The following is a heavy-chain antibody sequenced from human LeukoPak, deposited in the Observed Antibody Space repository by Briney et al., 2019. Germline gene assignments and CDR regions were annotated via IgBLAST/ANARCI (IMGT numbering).Heavy chain of an antibody. V-gene: IGHV4-39*07. CDR2: IYYSGST. CDR3: ARDLRTDPVGYSYRLETG. D-gene: IGHD5-18*01. CDR1: GASSISRSSFY. Sequence: SETLSLICSVSGASSISRSSFYWGWIRQPPGKGLEWIGSIYYSGSTYYNPSLKSRVTISVDTSKNQFSLKLSSVTAADTAVYYCARDLRTDPVGYSYRLETGWGQGTLVTVSS. J-gene: IGHJ4*02.